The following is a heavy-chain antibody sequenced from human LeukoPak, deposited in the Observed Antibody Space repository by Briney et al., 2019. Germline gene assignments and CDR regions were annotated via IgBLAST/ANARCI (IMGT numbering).Heavy chain of an antibody. V-gene: IGHV3-23*01. Sequence: PGGSLRLSCAASGFTFSSYAMSCVPKAPGEGLEWVSDISGSGGSTYYADSVKGRFTISRDNSKNTLYLQMNSLRAEDTAVHYCAKTPWNWNDEGWFDPWGQGTLVTVSS. CDR1: GFTFSSYA. D-gene: IGHD1-1*01. CDR2: ISGSGGST. J-gene: IGHJ5*02. CDR3: AKTPWNWNDEGWFDP.